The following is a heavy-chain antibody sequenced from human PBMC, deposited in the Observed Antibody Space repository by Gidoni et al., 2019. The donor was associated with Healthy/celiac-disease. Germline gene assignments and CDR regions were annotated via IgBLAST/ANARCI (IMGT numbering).Heavy chain of an antibody. D-gene: IGHD1-26*01. CDR1: GFTFSSYS. CDR2: ISRSSSTI. CDR3: ARVPEVGATLGAEYFQH. V-gene: IGHV3-48*02. Sequence: EVQLVESGGGLVQPGGSLRLSCAASGFTFSSYSMNWVRQAPGKGLEWVSYISRSSSTIYYADSVKGRFTISRDNAKNSLYLQMNSLGDEETAVYYCARVPEVGATLGAEYFQHWGQGTLVTVSS. J-gene: IGHJ1*01.